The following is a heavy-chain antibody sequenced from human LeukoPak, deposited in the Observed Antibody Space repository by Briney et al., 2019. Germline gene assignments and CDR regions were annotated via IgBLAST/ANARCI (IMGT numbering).Heavy chain of an antibody. CDR1: GGTFSSYA. D-gene: IGHD5-18*01. CDR3: ARDVDTAMGAFDD. V-gene: IGHV1-69*04. CDR2: IIPILGIA. Sequence: SVKVSCKASGGTFSSYAISWVRQAPGQGLEWMGRIIPILGIANYAQKFQGRVTITADKSTSTAYMELSSLRSEDTAVYYCARDVDTAMGAFDDWGQGTLVTVSS. J-gene: IGHJ4*02.